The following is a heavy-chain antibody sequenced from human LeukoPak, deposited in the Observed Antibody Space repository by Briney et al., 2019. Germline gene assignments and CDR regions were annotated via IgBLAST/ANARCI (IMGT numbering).Heavy chain of an antibody. CDR1: GFSLSTYW. Sequence: GGSLRLSCAVSGFSLSTYWMHWVRQAPGKGLVSVAHSNEDGTGASHADSVKGRFIISRDNAKNTLYLQMNGLRVEDTAVYYCVRVPTNSYGFGQWGQGSLVTVSS. D-gene: IGHD5-18*01. J-gene: IGHJ4*02. CDR3: VRVPTNSYGFGQ. CDR2: SNEDGTGA. V-gene: IGHV3-74*01.